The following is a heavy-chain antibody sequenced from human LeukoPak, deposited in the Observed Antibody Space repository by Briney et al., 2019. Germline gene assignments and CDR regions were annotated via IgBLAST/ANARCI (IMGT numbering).Heavy chain of an antibody. V-gene: IGHV3-23*01. CDR2: ISGSGGST. D-gene: IGHD4-17*01. J-gene: IGHJ4*02. CDR1: GFTFSSYE. Sequence: GGSLRLSCVASGFTFSSYEMNWVRQAPGKGLEWVSAISGSGGSTYYADSVKGRFTISRDNSKNTLYLQMNSLRAEDTAVYYCAKGTTVTTSYYFDYWGQGTLVTVSS. CDR3: AKGTTVTTSYYFDY.